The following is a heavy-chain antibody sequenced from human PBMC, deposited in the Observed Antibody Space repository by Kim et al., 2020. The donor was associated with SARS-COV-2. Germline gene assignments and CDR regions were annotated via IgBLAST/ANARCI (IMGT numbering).Heavy chain of an antibody. CDR2: IYSGGST. D-gene: IGHD1-26*01. Sequence: GGSLRLSCAASGFTVSSNYMSWVRQAPGKGLEWVSVIYSGGSTYYADSVKGRFTISRDNSKNTLYLQMNSLRAEDTAVYYCARVSKGATATYYYYGMDVWGQGTTVTVSS. CDR3: ARVSKGATATYYYYGMDV. V-gene: IGHV3-53*01. CDR1: GFTVSSNY. J-gene: IGHJ6*02.